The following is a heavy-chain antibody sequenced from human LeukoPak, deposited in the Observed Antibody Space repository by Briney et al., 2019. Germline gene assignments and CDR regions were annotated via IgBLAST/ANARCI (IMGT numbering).Heavy chain of an antibody. J-gene: IGHJ3*02. CDR1: GASISNFY. Sequence: SETLSLTCTVSGASISNFYWSWIRQPPGKGLEWIGYIHNSGSTNYNPSLKSRVAISLDTSKNQFSLKLSSVTAADTAVYYCARDGADCSSTSCYAFDIWGQGTMVTVSS. D-gene: IGHD2-2*01. V-gene: IGHV4-59*01. CDR3: ARDGADCSSTSCYAFDI. CDR2: IHNSGST.